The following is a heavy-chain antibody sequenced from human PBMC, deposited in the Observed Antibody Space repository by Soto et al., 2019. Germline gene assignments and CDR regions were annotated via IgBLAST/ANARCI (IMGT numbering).Heavy chain of an antibody. Sequence: EVQLVESGGGLVQPGRSLRLSCAASGFTFDDYAMHWVRQAPGKGLEWVSGISWNSGSIGYADSVKGRFTISRDNAKNSLYLQMNRPRAEDTALYYCAKGGQLLSEGGGYWGQGTLVTVSS. V-gene: IGHV3-9*01. CDR1: GFTFDDYA. CDR3: AKGGQLLSEGGGY. J-gene: IGHJ4*02. D-gene: IGHD2-2*01. CDR2: ISWNSGSI.